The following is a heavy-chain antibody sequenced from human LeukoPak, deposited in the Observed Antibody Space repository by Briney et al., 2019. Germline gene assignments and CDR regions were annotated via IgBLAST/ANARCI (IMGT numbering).Heavy chain of an antibody. CDR3: ARGRRRGVVVPAASNYFDY. CDR2: VNHSGST. J-gene: IGHJ4*02. D-gene: IGHD2-2*01. CDR1: GGSFSGYY. Sequence: NPSETLSLTCAVYGGSFSGYYWSGLRQPPGKALEWIGEVNHSGSTNYNPSLKSRVTISVDTSKNQFSLKLSSVTAADTAVYYCARGRRRGVVVPAASNYFDYWGQGTLVTVSS. V-gene: IGHV4-34*01.